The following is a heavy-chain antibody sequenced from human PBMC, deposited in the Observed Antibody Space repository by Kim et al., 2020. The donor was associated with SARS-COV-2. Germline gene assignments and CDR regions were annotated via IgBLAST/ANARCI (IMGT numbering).Heavy chain of an antibody. CDR2: ISGDGGST. CDR1: GFTFDDYA. V-gene: IGHV3-43*02. J-gene: IGHJ6*02. D-gene: IGHD3-3*01. CDR3: AKDRRGRFLERLAAGYYYVMDV. Sequence: GGSLRLSCAASGFTFDDYAMNWVRQAPGKGLEWVSLISGDGGSTYYADSVKGRFTISRDNSKNSLYLQMNSLRTEDTALYYCAKDRRGRFLERLAAGYYYVMDVWGQGTTVTVSS.